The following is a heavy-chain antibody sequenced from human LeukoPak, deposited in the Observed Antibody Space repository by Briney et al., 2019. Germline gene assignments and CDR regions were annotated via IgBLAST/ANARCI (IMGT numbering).Heavy chain of an antibody. CDR2: INAGNGNT. CDR1: GYTFTSYA. J-gene: IGHJ5*02. V-gene: IGHV1-3*01. Sequence: ASVKVSCKASGYTFTSYAMHWVRQAPGQRLEWMGWINAGNGNTKYSQKFQGRVTITRDTSASTAYMELSSLRSDDTAVYYCARVGYCTSTSCSPYTWFDPWGQGTLVTVSS. D-gene: IGHD2-2*01. CDR3: ARVGYCTSTSCSPYTWFDP.